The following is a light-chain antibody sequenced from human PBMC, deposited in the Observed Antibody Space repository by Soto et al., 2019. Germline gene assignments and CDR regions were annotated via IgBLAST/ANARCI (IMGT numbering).Light chain of an antibody. V-gene: IGKV1-39*01. J-gene: IGKJ4*01. Sequence: DIQMTQSPSSLSASVGDRVTITCRASQNIDIYLHWYQQKPWTAPKLLIYGASSLQSGVPSRFSGSGSGTDFTLTIRSLQPEDFATYYCQQTSNTPQTFGGGTKVDIK. CDR3: QQTSNTPQT. CDR1: QNIDIY. CDR2: GAS.